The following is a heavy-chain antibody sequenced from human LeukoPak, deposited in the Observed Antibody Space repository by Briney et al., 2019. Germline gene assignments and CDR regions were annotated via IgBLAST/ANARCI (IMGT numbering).Heavy chain of an antibody. CDR2: ISGSGHDI. Sequence: PGGSLRLSCAASGFTFSDSYMTWVRQAPGKGVEWVAYISGSGHDINYSDSVKGRFTISRDNAKNPLYLQMSSLRVEDTAVYDCTRDPRHFDSCGQGTLVTVSS. V-gene: IGHV3-11*04. CDR1: GFTFSDSY. CDR3: TRDPRHFDS. J-gene: IGHJ5*01. D-gene: IGHD6-6*01.